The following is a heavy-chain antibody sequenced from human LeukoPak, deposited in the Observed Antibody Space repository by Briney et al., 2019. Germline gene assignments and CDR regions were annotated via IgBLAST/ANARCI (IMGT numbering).Heavy chain of an antibody. V-gene: IGHV4-39*01. Sequence: PSETLSLTCTVSGGSISYSSYYWRWIRQPPGKGLEWIGSIYYSGSTYYNPSLKSRVTISVDTSKNQFSLKLSSVAAADTAVYYCARKGQSSSWYLNGDYWGQGTLVTVSS. CDR1: GGSISYSSYY. CDR3: ARKGQSSSWYLNGDY. CDR2: IYYSGST. J-gene: IGHJ4*02. D-gene: IGHD6-13*01.